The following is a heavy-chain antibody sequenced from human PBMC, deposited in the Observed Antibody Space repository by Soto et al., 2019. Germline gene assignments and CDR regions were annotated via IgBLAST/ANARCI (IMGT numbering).Heavy chain of an antibody. CDR2: INHNTNT. J-gene: IGHJ5*02. Sequence: QVHLQQWGAGLLKPSETLSLTCAVYGGSFSDTYWNWFRQPPGKGLEWIGEINHNTNTIYNPSLTSRVTXSXDXXKNPFSLELTSVTAADTAVYYCARGVRLFRGSFDPWGQGALVTVSS. D-gene: IGHD2-15*01. CDR3: ARGVRLFRGSFDP. CDR1: GGSFSDTY. V-gene: IGHV4-34*01.